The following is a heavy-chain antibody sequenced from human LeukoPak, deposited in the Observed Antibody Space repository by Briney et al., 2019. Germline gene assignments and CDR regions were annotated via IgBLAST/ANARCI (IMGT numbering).Heavy chain of an antibody. CDR2: ISAYNGNT. Sequence: GASVKVSCKASGYTFTSYGISWVRQAPGQGLEWMGWISAYNGNTNYAQKFQGRVTITADESTSTAYMELSSLRSEDTAVYYCARRLSSTTGNFDYWGQGTLVTVSS. D-gene: IGHD4-11*01. V-gene: IGHV1-18*01. CDR1: GYTFTSYG. J-gene: IGHJ4*02. CDR3: ARRLSSTTGNFDY.